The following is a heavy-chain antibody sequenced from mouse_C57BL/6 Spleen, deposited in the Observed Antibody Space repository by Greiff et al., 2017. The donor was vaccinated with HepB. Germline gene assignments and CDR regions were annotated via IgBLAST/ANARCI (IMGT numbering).Heavy chain of an antibody. CDR1: GYSITSGYY. CDR2: ISYDGSN. J-gene: IGHJ2*01. CDR3: AGGTTVVASLDY. Sequence: VQLQQSGPGLVKPSQSLSLTCSVTGYSITSGYYWNWIRQFPGNKLEWMGYISYDGSNNYNPSLKNRISITRDTSKNQFFLKLNSVTTEDTATYYCAGGTTVVASLDYWGQGTTLTVSS. V-gene: IGHV3-6*01. D-gene: IGHD1-1*01.